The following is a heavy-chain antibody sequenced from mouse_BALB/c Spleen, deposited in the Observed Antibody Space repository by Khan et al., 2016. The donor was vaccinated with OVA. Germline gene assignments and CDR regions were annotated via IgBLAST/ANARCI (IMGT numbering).Heavy chain of an antibody. CDR1: GYSITSEFA. J-gene: IGHJ3*01. D-gene: IGHD2-13*01. CDR2: ISYSGNT. V-gene: IGHV3-2*02. Sequence: EVQLQESGPGLVTPSQSLSLTCTVTGYSITSEFAWNWIRQFPGNKLEWVGYISYSGNTKYNPSLKSLISITRNTSRNHFFLQLNSVTTEDTATYYCARKDYYDDYQFHYWGEGTMVTVSA. CDR3: ARKDYYDDYQFHY.